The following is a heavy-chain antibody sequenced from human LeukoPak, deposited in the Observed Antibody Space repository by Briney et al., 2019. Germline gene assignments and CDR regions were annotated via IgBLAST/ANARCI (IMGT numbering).Heavy chain of an antibody. Sequence: SVKVSCKASGYTFTDYFIHWVRQAPGQGVEWMGWINPNIGDASYAQKFHDRVTMTRDRSINTAYMELSRLTSDDTAVYYCARMALDGGDSIGFDPWGQGTLVTVSS. V-gene: IGHV1-2*02. D-gene: IGHD2-21*02. CDR1: GYTFTDYF. CDR2: INPNIGDA. J-gene: IGHJ5*02. CDR3: ARMALDGGDSIGFDP.